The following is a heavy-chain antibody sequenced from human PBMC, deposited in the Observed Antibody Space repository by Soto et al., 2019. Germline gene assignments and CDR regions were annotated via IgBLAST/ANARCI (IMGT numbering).Heavy chain of an antibody. CDR1: GFTFSSYA. CDR3: AKRSVVVVAATLLDY. Sequence: GGSLRLSCAASGFTFSSYAMSWVRQAPGKGLEWVSAISGSGGSTYYADSVKGRFTISRDNSKNTLYLQMNSLRAEDTAVYYCAKRSVVVVAATLLDYWGQGTLVTVSS. D-gene: IGHD2-15*01. CDR2: ISGSGGST. J-gene: IGHJ4*02. V-gene: IGHV3-23*01.